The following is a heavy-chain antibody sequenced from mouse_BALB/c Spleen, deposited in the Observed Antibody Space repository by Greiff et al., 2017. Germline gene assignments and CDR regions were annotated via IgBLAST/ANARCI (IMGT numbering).Heavy chain of an antibody. CDR3: ARGLGQGFAY. Sequence: VQLQQSGAELVKPGASVTLSCKASGYTFTSYWMHWVKQRPGQGLEWIGEINPSNGRTNYNEKFKSKATLTVDKSSSTAYMQLSSLTSEDSAVYYCARGLGQGFAYWGQGTLVTVSA. CDR1: GYTFTSYW. D-gene: IGHD4-1*01. V-gene: IGHV1S81*02. CDR2: INPSNGRT. J-gene: IGHJ3*01.